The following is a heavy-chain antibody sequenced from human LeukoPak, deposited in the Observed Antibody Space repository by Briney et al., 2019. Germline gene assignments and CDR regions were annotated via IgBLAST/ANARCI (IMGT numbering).Heavy chain of an antibody. Sequence: PGGSLRLSCAASGFTFSDYYMSWIRQAPGKGLEWVSYISSSGSTIYYADSVKGRFTISRDNAKNSLYLQMNSLRAEDTAVYYCAKAKTSSIWYKGYYYYYMDVWGKGTTVTVSS. V-gene: IGHV3-11*01. J-gene: IGHJ6*03. D-gene: IGHD6-13*01. CDR3: AKAKTSSIWYKGYYYYYMDV. CDR2: ISSSGSTI. CDR1: GFTFSDYY.